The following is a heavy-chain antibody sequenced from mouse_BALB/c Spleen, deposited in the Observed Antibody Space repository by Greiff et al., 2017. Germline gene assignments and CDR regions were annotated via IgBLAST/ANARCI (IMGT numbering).Heavy chain of an antibody. V-gene: IGHV14-3*02. CDR2: IDPANGNT. CDR1: GFNIKDTY. J-gene: IGHJ2*01. CDR3: APTIVADY. D-gene: IGHD1-1*01. Sequence: VQLQQSGAELVKPGASVKLSCTASGFNIKDTYMHWVKQRPEQGLEWIGRIDPANGNTKYDPKFQGKATITADTSSNTVYLQLSSLTSEDTAVYYRAPTIVADYWGQGTTLTVSS.